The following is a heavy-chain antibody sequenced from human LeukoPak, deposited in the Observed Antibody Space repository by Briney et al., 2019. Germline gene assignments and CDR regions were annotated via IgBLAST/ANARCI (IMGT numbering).Heavy chain of an antibody. CDR2: LSGTGGST. Sequence: GGSLRLSCAASGFTFSNYGMSWVRQAPGKGLEWISGLSGTGGSTYYADSVKGRFTISRDNSKNTLYLQMNSLRAEDTAVYYCARGSGWLREAFDIWGQGTMVTVSS. CDR3: ARGSGWLREAFDI. V-gene: IGHV3-23*01. J-gene: IGHJ3*02. D-gene: IGHD6-19*01. CDR1: GFTFSNYG.